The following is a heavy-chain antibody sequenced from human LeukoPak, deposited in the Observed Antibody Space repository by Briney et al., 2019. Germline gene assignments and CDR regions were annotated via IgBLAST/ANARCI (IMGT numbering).Heavy chain of an antibody. Sequence: GGSLRLSCAASRFTFSNYAMTWVRQAPGKGLEWVSAISGGAGSTYYADSVKGRFTISRDNSKNTVHLQKNSLRAEDTAVYYCARDQGYYASGSYFDQWGQRTLVAVSS. D-gene: IGHD3-10*01. CDR3: ARDQGYYASGSYFDQ. CDR1: RFTFSNYA. J-gene: IGHJ4*02. V-gene: IGHV3-23*01. CDR2: ISGGAGST.